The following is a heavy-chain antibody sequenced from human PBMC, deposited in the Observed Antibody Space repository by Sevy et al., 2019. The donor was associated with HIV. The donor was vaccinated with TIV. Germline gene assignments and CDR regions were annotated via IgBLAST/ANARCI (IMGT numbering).Heavy chain of an antibody. J-gene: IGHJ3*02. CDR2: ISSSSSYI. V-gene: IGHV3-21*01. CDR3: ARESMEGLGSRGAFDI. Sequence: GGSLRLSCAASGFTFSSYSMNWVRQAPGKGLEWVSSISSSSSYIYYAHSVKGRFTISRDNAKNSLYLQMNSLRAEDTAVYYCARESMEGLGSRGAFDIWGQGTMVTVSS. CDR1: GFTFSSYS. D-gene: IGHD3-16*01.